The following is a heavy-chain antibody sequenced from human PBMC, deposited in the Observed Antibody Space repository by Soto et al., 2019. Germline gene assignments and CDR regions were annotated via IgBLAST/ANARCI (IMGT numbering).Heavy chain of an antibody. Sequence: LSLTCAVSGGSISSGGYSWSWIRQPPGKGLEWIGYIYHSGSTYYNPSLKSRVTISVDRSKNQFSLKLSSVTAADTAVYYCARGSKTLDYWGQGTLVTVSS. CDR2: IYHSGST. V-gene: IGHV4-30-2*01. CDR3: ARGSKTLDY. J-gene: IGHJ4*02. D-gene: IGHD4-4*01. CDR1: GGSISSGGYS.